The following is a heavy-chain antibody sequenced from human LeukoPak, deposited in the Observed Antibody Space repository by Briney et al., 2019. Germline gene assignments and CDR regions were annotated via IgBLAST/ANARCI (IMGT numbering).Heavy chain of an antibody. CDR1: GSTFGGHS. V-gene: IGHV3-48*02. Sequence: GGSLRLSCVDSGSTFGGHSMNWVRQAPGKGLEWISYITGTSSTIYYADSVKGRFTISRDNAKNSLYLQMSSLRDEDTAVYYCARSTAHFDYWGQGTLVTVSS. CDR3: ARSTAHFDY. J-gene: IGHJ4*02. CDR2: ITGTSSTI.